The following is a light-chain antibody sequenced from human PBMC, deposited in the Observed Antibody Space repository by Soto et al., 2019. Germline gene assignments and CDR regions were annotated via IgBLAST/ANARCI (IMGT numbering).Light chain of an antibody. Sequence: EIVLTQSPGTLSLSPGERANLSCRASQSVSSSYLAWYQQKPGQAPRLLIYGASSRTTGIPDRFSGSGSGTDFTLTISRLEPEEFAVYYCQQYGRSAYTFGQGTKLEIK. J-gene: IGKJ2*01. CDR2: GAS. CDR1: QSVSSSY. CDR3: QQYGRSAYT. V-gene: IGKV3-20*01.